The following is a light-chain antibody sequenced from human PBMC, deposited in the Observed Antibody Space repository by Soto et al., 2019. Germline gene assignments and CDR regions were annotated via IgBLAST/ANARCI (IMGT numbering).Light chain of an antibody. V-gene: IGKV3-15*01. CDR3: QHYNKLPLT. CDR2: GAS. CDR1: QSVSSN. J-gene: IGKJ4*01. Sequence: EIVLTQSPATLSVSPGERATLSCRASQSVSSNLAWYQQKPGQAPRLVIYGASTRATGIPARFSGSGSGTEFTLTISGLQSEEFAVYYCQHYNKLPLTFGGGAKVEIK.